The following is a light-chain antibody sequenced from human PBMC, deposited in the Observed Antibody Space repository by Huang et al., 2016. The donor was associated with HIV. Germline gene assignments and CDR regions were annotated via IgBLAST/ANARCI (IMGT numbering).Light chain of an antibody. CDR1: QSLLYNSNNKNY. Sequence: DIVMTQSPDSLAVSLGERATINCKSSQSLLYNSNNKNYLSWYQQQPGQPPNLLIYWASSRKCGVPDRFSGSGSETDFTLTISSLQAEDVAVYYCQQHYSSPPTFGQGTKLEIK. V-gene: IGKV4-1*01. J-gene: IGKJ2*01. CDR3: QQHYSSPPT. CDR2: WAS.